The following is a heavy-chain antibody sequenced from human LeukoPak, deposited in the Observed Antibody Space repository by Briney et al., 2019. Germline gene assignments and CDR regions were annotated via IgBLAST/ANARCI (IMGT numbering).Heavy chain of an antibody. CDR1: GYSFTSYW. J-gene: IGHJ4*02. CDR3: ARRLYGSGSWGGFRQVSYYFDY. Sequence: GESLKISCKGSGYSFTSYWIGWVRQMPGKGLEWMGIIYPGDSDTRYSPSFQGQVTISADKSISTAYLQWSSLKASDTALYYCARRLYGSGSWGGFRQVSYYFDYWGQGTLVTVSS. V-gene: IGHV5-51*01. D-gene: IGHD3-10*01. CDR2: IYPGDSDT.